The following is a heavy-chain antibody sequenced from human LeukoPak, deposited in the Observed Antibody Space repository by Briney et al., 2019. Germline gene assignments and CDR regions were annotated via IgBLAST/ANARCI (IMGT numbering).Heavy chain of an antibody. V-gene: IGHV4-59*01. CDR2: IYYSGST. CDR3: ARVGGRDIVVVPAALKGAPYYYYYMDV. J-gene: IGHJ6*03. CDR1: GGSISSYY. D-gene: IGHD2-2*01. Sequence: SETLSLTCTVSGGSISSYYWSWIRQPPGKGLEWIGYIYYSGSTNYNPSLKSRVTISVDTSKNQFSLKLSSVTAADTAVYYCARVGGRDIVVVPAALKGAPYYYYYMDVWGKGTTVTVSS.